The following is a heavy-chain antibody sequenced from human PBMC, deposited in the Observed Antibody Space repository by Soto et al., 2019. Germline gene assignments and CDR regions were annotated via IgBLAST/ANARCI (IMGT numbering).Heavy chain of an antibody. CDR1: GGSISSGDYY. V-gene: IGHV4-30-4*01. CDR2: IYYSGST. J-gene: IGHJ5*02. Sequence: SETLSLTCTVSGGSISSGDYYWSWIRQPPGKGLEWIGYIYYSGSTYYNPSLKSRVTISVDTSKNQFSLKLRSVTAADTAVYYCARRNDYVWGSYRFSFLGVEWFDPWGQGTLVTVSS. D-gene: IGHD3-16*02. CDR3: ARRNDYVWGSYRFSFLGVEWFDP.